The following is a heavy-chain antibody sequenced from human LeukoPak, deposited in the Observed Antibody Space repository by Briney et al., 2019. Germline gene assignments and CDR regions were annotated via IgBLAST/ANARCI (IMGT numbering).Heavy chain of an antibody. CDR1: GASISGYY. J-gene: IGHJ2*01. CDR3: ARFDYYGSGRHFDL. CDR2: IYYSGST. V-gene: IGHV4-59*01. D-gene: IGHD3-10*01. Sequence: SETLSLTCTVSGASISGYYWSWIRQPPGKGLEWIGYIYYSGSTNYNPSLKSRVTISVDTSKNQFSLKLSSVTAADTAVYYCARFDYYGSGRHFDLWGRGTLVTVSS.